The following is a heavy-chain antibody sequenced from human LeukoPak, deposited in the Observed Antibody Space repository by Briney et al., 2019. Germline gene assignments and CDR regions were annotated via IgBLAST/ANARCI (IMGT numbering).Heavy chain of an antibody. J-gene: IGHJ4*02. D-gene: IGHD3-10*01. CDR2: IYYSGSA. Sequence: SETLSLTCSLSGGSISSSSYHWGWIRQSPGKGLEWIGSIYYSGSAYCNPSLKSRLTISVDTSKIQFSLKLNSVTAADTAVYYCARCISMVRGVIRPPDYWGQGTLVTVSS. CDR1: GGSISSSSYH. CDR3: ARCISMVRGVIRPPDY. V-gene: IGHV4-39*01.